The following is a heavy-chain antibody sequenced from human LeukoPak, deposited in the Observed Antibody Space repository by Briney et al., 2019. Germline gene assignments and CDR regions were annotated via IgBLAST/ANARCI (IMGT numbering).Heavy chain of an antibody. Sequence: GGSLRLSCAASEFTFSSYSMNWVRQAPGKGLEWVSSISSSGSYIYYADSVKGRFTISRDNAKKSLYLQMSSLRAEDTAVYYCARGVGVVPGANHYYYYGMDVWGQGTTVTVSS. CDR3: ARGVGVVPGANHYYYYGMDV. J-gene: IGHJ6*02. D-gene: IGHD4/OR15-4a*01. V-gene: IGHV3-21*01. CDR1: EFTFSSYS. CDR2: ISSSGSYI.